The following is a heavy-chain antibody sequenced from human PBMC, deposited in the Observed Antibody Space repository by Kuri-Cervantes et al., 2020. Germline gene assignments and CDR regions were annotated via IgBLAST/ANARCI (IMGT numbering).Heavy chain of an antibody. CDR3: ARDQVVVVPAARGTQPYYYYGMDV. V-gene: IGHV3-23*01. CDR2: ISGSGGST. J-gene: IGHJ6*02. D-gene: IGHD2-2*01. CDR1: GFTFSSYA. Sequence: SCAASGFTFSSYAMSWVRQAPGKGLEWVSAISGSGGSTYYADSVKGRFTISRDNAKNSLYLQMNSLRAEDTAVYYCARDQVVVVPAARGTQPYYYYGMDVWSQGTTVTVSS.